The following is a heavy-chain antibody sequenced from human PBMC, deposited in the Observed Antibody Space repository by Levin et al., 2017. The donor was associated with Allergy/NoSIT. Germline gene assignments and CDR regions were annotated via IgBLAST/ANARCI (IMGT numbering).Heavy chain of an antibody. J-gene: IGHJ4*02. CDR2: ISAYNGNT. Sequence: PGESLKISCKASGYTFTSYGISWVRQAPGQGLEWMGWISAYNGNTNYAQKLQGRVTMTTDTSTSTAYMELRSLRSDDTAVYYCARDTTYYDILTGYYPALHSDYWGQGTLVTVSS. CDR3: ARDTTYYDILTGYYPALHSDY. V-gene: IGHV1-18*01. D-gene: IGHD3-9*01. CDR1: GYTFTSYG.